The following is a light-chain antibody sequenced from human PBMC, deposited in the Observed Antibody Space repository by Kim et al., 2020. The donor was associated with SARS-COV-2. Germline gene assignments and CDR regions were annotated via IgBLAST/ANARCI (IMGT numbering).Light chain of an antibody. CDR3: QQYYRYYT. V-gene: IGKV1-5*01. CDR1: QSISGW. J-gene: IGKJ2*01. CDR2: DAS. Sequence: DIQMTQSPSTLSASVGDRVTITCRASQSISGWLAWYQHKPGKAPKLLIYDASSLETGVPSRFSGSGFGTEFTLSISSLHPDDFATYYCQQYYRYYTFGQGTKLEI.